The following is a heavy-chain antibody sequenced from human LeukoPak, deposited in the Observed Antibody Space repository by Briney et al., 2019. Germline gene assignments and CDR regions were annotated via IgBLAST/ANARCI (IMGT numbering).Heavy chain of an antibody. V-gene: IGHV4-39*07. CDR3: ARGRVRGANNWFDP. Sequence: SETLSLTCTVSGGSISSSSYYWGWIRQPPGKGLEWIGSIYYSGSTYYNPSLKSRVTISVDTSKNQFSLKLSSVTAADTAVYYCARGRVRGANNWFDPWGQGTLVTVSS. J-gene: IGHJ5*02. D-gene: IGHD3-10*01. CDR1: GGSISSSSYY. CDR2: IYYSGST.